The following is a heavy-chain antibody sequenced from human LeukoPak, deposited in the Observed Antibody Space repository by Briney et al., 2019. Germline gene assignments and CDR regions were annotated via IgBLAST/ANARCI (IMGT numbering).Heavy chain of an antibody. CDR3: AKSNGLDP. CDR1: GFTFSSYS. D-gene: IGHD1-1*01. CDR2: ISSSSSYI. V-gene: IGHV3-21*04. J-gene: IGHJ5*02. Sequence: PGGSLRLSCAASGFTFSSYSMNWVRQAPGKGLEWVSSISSSSSYIYYADSVKGRFTISRDNSKNTLYLQMNSLRAEDTAVYYCAKSNGLDPWGQGTLVTVSS.